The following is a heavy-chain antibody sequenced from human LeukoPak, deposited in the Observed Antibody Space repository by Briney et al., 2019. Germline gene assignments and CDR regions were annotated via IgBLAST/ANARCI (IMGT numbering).Heavy chain of an antibody. CDR1: GYTFTGYY. V-gene: IGHV1-2*02. CDR2: INPNSGGT. CDR3: ARADYYDSTKIDY. Sequence: ASVKVSCKASGYTFTGYYMHWVRQAPGQGLEWMGWINPNSGGTNYAQKFQGRVTMTRNTSISTAYMELSSLRSEDTAVYYCARADYYDSTKIDYWGQGTLVTVSS. J-gene: IGHJ4*02. D-gene: IGHD3-22*01.